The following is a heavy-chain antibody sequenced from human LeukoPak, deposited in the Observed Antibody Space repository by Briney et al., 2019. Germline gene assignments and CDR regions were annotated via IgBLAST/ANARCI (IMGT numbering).Heavy chain of an antibody. CDR3: ARLVPEWELLRRAAFDI. CDR2: IYPGDSDT. J-gene: IGHJ3*02. D-gene: IGHD1-26*01. V-gene: IGHV5-51*01. CDR1: GYSFTSYW. Sequence: GESLKISCKGSGYSFTSYWIGWVRQMPGKGLEWMGIIYPGDSDTRYSPSFQGQVTISADKSISTAYLQWSSLKASDTAMYYCARLVPEWELLRRAAFDIWGQGTVVTVSS.